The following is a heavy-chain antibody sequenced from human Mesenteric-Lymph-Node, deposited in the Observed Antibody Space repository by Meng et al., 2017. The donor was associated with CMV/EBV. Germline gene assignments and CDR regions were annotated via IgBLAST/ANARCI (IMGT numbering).Heavy chain of an antibody. V-gene: IGHV3-30*02. CDR2: IQYDANNK. J-gene: IGHJ5*02. CDR3: AKATSLAGTLGS. CDR1: GFTFSSYG. Sequence: GGSLRLSCAASGFTFSSYGMHWVRQAPGKGLEWVAYIQYDANNKWYGDSVRGRFTISRDNSKNTLFLEMNSLRAEDTAIYYCAKATSLAGTLGSWGQGTLVTVSS. D-gene: IGHD1-1*01.